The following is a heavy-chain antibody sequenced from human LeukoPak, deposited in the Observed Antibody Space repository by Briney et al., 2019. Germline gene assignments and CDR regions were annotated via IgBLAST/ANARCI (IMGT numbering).Heavy chain of an antibody. J-gene: IGHJ4*02. D-gene: IGHD1-26*01. CDR2: ISSSSSYT. Sequence: LSLTCTVSGGSISSHYWSWIRQAPGKGLEWVSYISSSSSYTNYADSVKGRFTISRDNAKNSLYLQMNSLRAEDTAVYYCARRIVGATLDYWGQGTLVTVSS. CDR3: ARRIVGATLDY. V-gene: IGHV3-11*06. CDR1: GGSISSHY.